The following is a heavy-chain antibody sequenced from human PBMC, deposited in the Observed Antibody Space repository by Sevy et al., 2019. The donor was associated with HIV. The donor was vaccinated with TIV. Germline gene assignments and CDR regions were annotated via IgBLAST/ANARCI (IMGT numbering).Heavy chain of an antibody. Sequence: GGSLRLSCTASGFTFSAYAMTWFRQAPGKGLEWVSTISGVDSSTYYADSVKGRFIISRDNSKNTLYLQMNSLRAEDTAVYYCAKDNTTSSWFPYFDYWGQGTLVTVSS. J-gene: IGHJ4*02. CDR1: GFTFSAYA. V-gene: IGHV3-23*01. D-gene: IGHD6-13*01. CDR3: AKDNTTSSWFPYFDY. CDR2: ISGVDSST.